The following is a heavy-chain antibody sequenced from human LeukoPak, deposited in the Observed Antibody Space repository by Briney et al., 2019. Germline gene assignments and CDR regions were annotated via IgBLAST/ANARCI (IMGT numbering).Heavy chain of an antibody. Sequence: SSETLSLTCTVSGGSISSYYWSWIRQPPGRGLEWIGYIYYSGSTNYNPSLKSRVTISVDTSKNQFSLKLSSVTAADTAVYYCARARRITMVRGVMGRAFDIWGQGTMVTVSS. CDR3: ARARRITMVRGVMGRAFDI. V-gene: IGHV4-59*01. CDR2: IYYSGST. CDR1: GGSISSYY. J-gene: IGHJ3*02. D-gene: IGHD3-10*01.